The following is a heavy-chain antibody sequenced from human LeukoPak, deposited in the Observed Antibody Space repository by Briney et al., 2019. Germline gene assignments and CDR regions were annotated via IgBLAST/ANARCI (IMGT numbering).Heavy chain of an antibody. D-gene: IGHD5-18*01. CDR2: ISSSSSYI. CDR1: GFTFSSYS. V-gene: IGHV3-21*01. Sequence: GGSLRLSCAASGFTFSSYSMNWVRQAPGKGLELVSSISSSSSYIYYADSVKGRFTISRDNAKNSLYLQMNSLRAEDTAVYYCTPSRTAMVPFDYWGQGTLVTVSS. CDR3: TPSRTAMVPFDY. J-gene: IGHJ4*02.